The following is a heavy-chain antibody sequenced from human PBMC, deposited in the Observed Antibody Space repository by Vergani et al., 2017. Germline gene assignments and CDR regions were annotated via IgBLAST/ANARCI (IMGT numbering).Heavy chain of an antibody. Sequence: EVQLVESGGGIVKPGGSLRLSCVASGFSFRNAWMNWVRRTPGKGLEWVGRIKSTFDRGTTDYAAAVKGRFTISRDDSKNTLFLQMNGLKTEDIGVYYCTTDPRYCGDGSCYWLRDHHYYGMDVWGQGTKVTVSS. CDR2: IKSTFDRGTT. V-gene: IGHV3-15*07. CDR3: TTDPRYCGDGSCYWLRDHHYYGMDV. D-gene: IGHD2-21*01. J-gene: IGHJ6*02. CDR1: GFSFRNAW.